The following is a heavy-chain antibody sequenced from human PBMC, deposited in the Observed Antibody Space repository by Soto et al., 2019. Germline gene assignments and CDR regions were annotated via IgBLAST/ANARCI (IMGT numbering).Heavy chain of an antibody. CDR1: GFTVSSNY. CDR2: IYSGGST. CDR3: GRPGVGVTGALDT. Sequence: GGSLRLSCAASGFTVSSNYMSWVRQAPGKGLEWVSVIYSGGSTYYADSVKGRFTISRDNSKNTLYLQMNSLRAEDTAVYYCGRPGVGVTGALDTWAKGQWSPSPQ. V-gene: IGHV3-53*01. J-gene: IGHJ3*02. D-gene: IGHD1-26*01.